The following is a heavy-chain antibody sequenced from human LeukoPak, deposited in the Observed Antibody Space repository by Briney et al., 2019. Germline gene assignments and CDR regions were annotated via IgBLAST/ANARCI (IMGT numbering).Heavy chain of an antibody. J-gene: IGHJ4*02. V-gene: IGHV4-59*12. D-gene: IGHD2-21*02. CDR3: ARGGDWLFDY. Sequence: SETLSLTCTVSGGSISSYYWSWIRQPPGKGLEWIGEIHHSKSSNYYPSLKSRVTISVDKSKNQFSLELNSVTAADTAVYYCARGGDWLFDYWGQGILVTVSS. CDR2: IHHSKSS. CDR1: GGSISSYY.